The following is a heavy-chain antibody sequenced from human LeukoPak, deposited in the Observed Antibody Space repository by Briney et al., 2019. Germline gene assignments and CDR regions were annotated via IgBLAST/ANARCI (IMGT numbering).Heavy chain of an antibody. CDR2: INSDGSST. J-gene: IGHJ4*01. Sequence: AGGSLRLSCAASGFTFSSYWMHWVRQAPGKGLVWVSRINSDGSSTNYADSVKGRFSISRDNAKNTLYLQMNSLRVEDTAVYFCARGSSARFIGPEYWGHGTLVTVSS. V-gene: IGHV3-74*01. CDR1: GFTFSSYW. D-gene: IGHD1-26*01. CDR3: ARGSSARFIGPEY.